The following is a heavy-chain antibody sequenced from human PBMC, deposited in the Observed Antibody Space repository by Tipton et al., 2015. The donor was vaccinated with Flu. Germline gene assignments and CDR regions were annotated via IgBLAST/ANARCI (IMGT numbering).Heavy chain of an antibody. CDR1: GLTFSTYE. D-gene: IGHD1-26*01. CDR3: ARGRGRYSDWFDP. V-gene: IGHV3-48*03. CDR2: IGTSGSSI. Sequence: SLRLSCVASGLTFSTYEMNWVRQAPGKGLEWISYIGTSGSSIYYADSVRGRFTISRDDARRSVYLQMNNLRAEDTAVYYCARGRGRYSDWFDPWGQGTLVTVSS. J-gene: IGHJ5*02.